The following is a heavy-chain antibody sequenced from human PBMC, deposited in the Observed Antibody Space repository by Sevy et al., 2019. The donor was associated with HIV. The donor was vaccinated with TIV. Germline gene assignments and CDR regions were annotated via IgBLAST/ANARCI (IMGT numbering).Heavy chain of an antibody. CDR1: GFTFSKIG. Sequence: GGSLRLSCVASGFTFSKIGMHWARQAPGKGLEWVAVISNDGSDKQYADSVKGRFTISRDNSKDTVYLQMNSLRLEDTAVYYCANSRGRFEGSSWLYYYYLMDVWGQGTTVTVSS. V-gene: IGHV3-30*18. CDR2: ISNDGSDK. J-gene: IGHJ6*02. D-gene: IGHD6-13*01. CDR3: ANSRGRFEGSSWLYYYYLMDV.